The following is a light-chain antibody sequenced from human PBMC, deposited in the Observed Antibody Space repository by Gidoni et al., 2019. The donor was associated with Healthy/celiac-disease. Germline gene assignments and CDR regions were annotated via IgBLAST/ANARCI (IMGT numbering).Light chain of an antibody. CDR1: QSISSD. Sequence: DIQMTQSPSSLSASGGDRVTITCRASQSISSDLTWYQQKPGKDPKLLIYAASSLQSGVPSRFSGSGSGTDFTLTISSRQPEDFATYYCQQSYSTPPHTFGQGTKLEIK. J-gene: IGKJ2*01. CDR2: AAS. V-gene: IGKV1-39*01. CDR3: QQSYSTPPHT.